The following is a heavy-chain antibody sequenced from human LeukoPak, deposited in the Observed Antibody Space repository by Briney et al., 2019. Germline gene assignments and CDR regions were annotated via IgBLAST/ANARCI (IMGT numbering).Heavy chain of an antibody. V-gene: IGHV4-34*01. D-gene: IGHD6-13*01. CDR2: INHSGST. CDR1: GGSFSGYY. CDR3: AREKFMIAAARNGMDV. J-gene: IGHJ6*02. Sequence: SSETLSLTCAVYGGSFSGYYWSWIRQPPGKGLEWIGEINHSGSTNYNPSLKSRVTISVDTSKNQFSLKLSSVTAADTAVYYCAREKFMIAAARNGMDVWGQETTVTVSS.